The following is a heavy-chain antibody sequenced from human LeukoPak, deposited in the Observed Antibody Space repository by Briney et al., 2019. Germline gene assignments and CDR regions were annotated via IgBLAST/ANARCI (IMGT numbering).Heavy chain of an antibody. CDR3: VKDGGWVQYAN. CDR1: GFIFSHHG. D-gene: IGHD5-24*01. Sequence: GGSLRLSCATSGFIFSHHGMNWVRQAPGKGLEWVSGIRADAVTTYYADSVKGRFIISRDNSKNTVYLQMNSLSAEDAAVYYCVKDGGWVQYANWGQGTLVTVSS. V-gene: IGHV3-23*01. CDR2: IRADAVTT. J-gene: IGHJ4*02.